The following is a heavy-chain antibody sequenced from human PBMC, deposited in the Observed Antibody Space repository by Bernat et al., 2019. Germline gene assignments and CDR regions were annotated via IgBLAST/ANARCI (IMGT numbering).Heavy chain of an antibody. Sequence: EVQLVESGGGLVQPGRSLRLSCTASGFTFGDYAMSWFRQAPGKGLEWVGFIRSNAYGGTTEYAESVKGRFTISRDDSKSIPYLQMNSLKTEDTAVYYMAASGSNYVISWGYWGQGTLVTVSS. CDR1: GFTFGDYA. V-gene: IGHV3-49*03. CDR2: IRSNAYGGTT. J-gene: IGHJ4*02. D-gene: IGHD1-26*01. CDR3: AASGSNYVISWGY.